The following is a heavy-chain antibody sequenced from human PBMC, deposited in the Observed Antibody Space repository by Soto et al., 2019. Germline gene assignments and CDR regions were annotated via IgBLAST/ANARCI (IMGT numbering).Heavy chain of an antibody. J-gene: IGHJ6*02. CDR1: GYTFTSYA. CDR2: INAGNGNT. D-gene: IGHD3-9*01. CDR3: ARVGTLRYLDYYYGMDV. Sequence: ASVKVSCKASGYTFTSYAMHWVRQAPGQRLEWMGWINAGNGNTKYSQKFQGRVTITRDTSASTAYMELSSLRSEDTAVYYCARVGTLRYLDYYYGMDVWGQGTTVTVSS. V-gene: IGHV1-3*01.